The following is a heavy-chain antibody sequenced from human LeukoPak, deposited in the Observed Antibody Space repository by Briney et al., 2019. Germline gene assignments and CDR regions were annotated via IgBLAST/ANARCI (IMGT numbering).Heavy chain of an antibody. CDR2: ISYEGSNK. V-gene: IGHV3-30*18. CDR1: GFTFSSYG. D-gene: IGHD6-19*01. CDR3: AKGGSGWYSDL. Sequence: PGGSLRLSCAVSGFTFSSYGIHWVRQAPGKGLEWVAVISYEGSNKYYADCVKGRFTISRDNSKNTLYLQMNSLRPEDTAVYYCAKGGSGWYSDLGGQGPRVSLS. J-gene: IGHJ4*02.